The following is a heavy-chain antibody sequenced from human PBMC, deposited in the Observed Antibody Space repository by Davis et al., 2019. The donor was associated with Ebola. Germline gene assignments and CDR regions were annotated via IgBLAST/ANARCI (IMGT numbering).Heavy chain of an antibody. CDR2: ISWNSGSI. J-gene: IGHJ6*02. D-gene: IGHD3-3*01. Sequence: LSLTCAASGFTFDDYAMHWVRQAPGKGLEWVSGISWNSGSIGYADSVKGRFTISRDNAKNSLYLQMNSLRAEDTALYYCAKEGTIFGVVGGMDVWGQGTTVTVSS. CDR1: GFTFDDYA. V-gene: IGHV3-9*01. CDR3: AKEGTIFGVVGGMDV.